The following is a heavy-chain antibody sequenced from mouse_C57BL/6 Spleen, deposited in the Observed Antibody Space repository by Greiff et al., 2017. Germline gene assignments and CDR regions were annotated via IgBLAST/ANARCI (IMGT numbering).Heavy chain of an antibody. CDR3: ARSGGSNYVWFAY. CDR1: GYTFTSYW. D-gene: IGHD2-5*01. Sequence: QVQLQQSGAELVKPGASVKLSCKASGYTFTSYWMHWVKQRPGQGLEWIGMIHPNSGSTNYNEKFKSKATLTVDKSSSTAYMQLSSLTSEDSAVYYCARSGGSNYVWFAYWGQGTLVTVSA. CDR2: IHPNSGST. J-gene: IGHJ3*01. V-gene: IGHV1-64*01.